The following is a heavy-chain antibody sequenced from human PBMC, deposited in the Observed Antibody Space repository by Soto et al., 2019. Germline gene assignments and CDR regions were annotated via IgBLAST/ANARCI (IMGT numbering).Heavy chain of an antibody. Sequence: ASVKVSCKASGGTFSSYAISWVRQAPGQGLEWMGGIIPIFGTANYAQKFQGRVTITADESTSTAYMELSSLRSEDTAVYYCARSEEVNYDFWSGYSYGNYFDYWGQGTLVTVPS. CDR1: GGTFSSYA. CDR2: IIPIFGTA. CDR3: ARSEEVNYDFWSGYSYGNYFDY. J-gene: IGHJ4*02. D-gene: IGHD3-3*01. V-gene: IGHV1-69*13.